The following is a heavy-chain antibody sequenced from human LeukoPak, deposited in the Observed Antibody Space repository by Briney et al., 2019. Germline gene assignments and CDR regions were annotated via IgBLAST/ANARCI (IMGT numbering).Heavy chain of an antibody. CDR1: GFTFSSYG. D-gene: IGHD1-26*01. J-gene: IGHJ4*02. CDR2: IWYDGSNK. CDR3: ARSISGSYLLDY. V-gene: IGHV3-33*01. Sequence: GGSLRLSCAASGFTFSSYGMHWVRQAPGKGLEWVAVIWYDGSNKYYADSVKGRFTISRDNSKNTLYLQVNSLRAEDTAVYYCARSISGSYLLDYRGQGTLVTVSS.